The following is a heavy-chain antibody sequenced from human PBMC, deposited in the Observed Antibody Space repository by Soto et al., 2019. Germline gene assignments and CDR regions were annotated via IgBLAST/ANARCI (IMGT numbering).Heavy chain of an antibody. CDR3: ARACTNGVCYGEVGWFDP. CDR1: GVTFSSYA. Sequence: SVKVSCKASGVTFSSYAISWVRQAPGRGLEWMGGIIPIFGTANYAQKFQGRVTITADESTSTAYMELSSLRSEDTAVYYCARACTNGVCYGEVGWFDPWGQGTLVTVSS. D-gene: IGHD2-8*01. V-gene: IGHV1-69*13. CDR2: IIPIFGTA. J-gene: IGHJ5*02.